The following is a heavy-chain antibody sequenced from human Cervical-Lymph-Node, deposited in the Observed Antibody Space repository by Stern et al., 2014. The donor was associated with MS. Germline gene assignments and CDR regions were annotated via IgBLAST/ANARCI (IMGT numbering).Heavy chain of an antibody. J-gene: IGHJ4*02. Sequence: QVTLRESGPALVKPTQTLTLTCFFSGASLSTSGMSVHWIRQPPGKALEWLARVDWDDEKYYSTSLQTRLTISKDISKNQVVLVMTNMDPVDTAMYYCAAGHGYDLDYWGQGTLVSVSS. CDR1: GASLSTSGMS. V-gene: IGHV2-70*15. CDR2: VDWDDEK. CDR3: AAGHGYDLDY. D-gene: IGHD5-12*01.